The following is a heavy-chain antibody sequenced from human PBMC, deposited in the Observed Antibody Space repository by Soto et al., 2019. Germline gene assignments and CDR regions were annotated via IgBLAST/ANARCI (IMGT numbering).Heavy chain of an antibody. D-gene: IGHD3-22*01. CDR1: GYTFTSYG. J-gene: IGHJ6*02. CDR3: ARETYYYDSSGYYHSTRYYGMDV. CDR2: INAYNGNT. Sequence: ASVKVSCKASGYTFTSYGISWVRQAPGQGLEWMGCINAYNGNTNYAQKLQGRVTMTTDTSISTAYMELRRLRSDDTAVYYCARETYYYDSSGYYHSTRYYGMDVWGQGTTVTVSS. V-gene: IGHV1-18*01.